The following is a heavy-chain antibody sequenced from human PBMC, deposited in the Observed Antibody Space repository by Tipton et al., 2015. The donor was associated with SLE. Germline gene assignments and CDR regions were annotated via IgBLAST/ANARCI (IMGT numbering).Heavy chain of an antibody. J-gene: IGHJ4*02. CDR3: AREERRGQLALDY. D-gene: IGHD6-6*01. V-gene: IGHV4-39*07. CDR1: GDSISSSSYY. Sequence: TLSLTCTVSGDSISSSSYYWGWIRQPPEKGLEWIGSIYYSGSTYYNPSLKSRVTISVDTSKNQFSLKLSSVTAADTAVYYCAREERRGQLALDYWGQGTLVTVSS. CDR2: IYYSGST.